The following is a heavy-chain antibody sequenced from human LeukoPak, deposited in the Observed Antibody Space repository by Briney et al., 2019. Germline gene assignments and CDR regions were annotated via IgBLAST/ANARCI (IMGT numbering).Heavy chain of an antibody. CDR3: ARARCPGDY. D-gene: IGHD2-8*01. CDR1: GFTFSTYG. J-gene: IGHJ4*02. V-gene: IGHV3-74*01. Sequence: QPGGSLRLSCAASGFTFSTYGVTWVRQAPGKGLVWVSRINSDGSSTSYADSVKGRFTISRDNAKNTLYLQMNSLRAEDTAVYYCARARCPGDYWGQGTLVTVSS. CDR2: INSDGSST.